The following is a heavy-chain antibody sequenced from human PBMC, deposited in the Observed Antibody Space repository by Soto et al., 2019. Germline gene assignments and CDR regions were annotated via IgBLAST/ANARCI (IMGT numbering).Heavy chain of an antibody. CDR3: ARDQVYYCSGGSCYYYYYMDV. J-gene: IGHJ6*03. Sequence: ASVKVSCKASGYTFTSYDINWVRQATGQGLEWMGWMNAGNGNTKYAQKFQGRVTITRDTSASTAYMELSSLRSEDTAVYYCARDQVYYCSGGSCYYYYYMDVWGKGTTVTVSS. V-gene: IGHV1-3*01. D-gene: IGHD2-15*01. CDR1: GYTFTSYD. CDR2: MNAGNGNT.